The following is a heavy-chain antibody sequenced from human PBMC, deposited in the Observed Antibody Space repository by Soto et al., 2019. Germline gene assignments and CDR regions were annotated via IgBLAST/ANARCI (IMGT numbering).Heavy chain of an antibody. D-gene: IGHD3-10*01. J-gene: IGHJ6*02. CDR1: GFTFSSYA. CDR2: IIGSGGST. CDR3: AKALRVGGSGSYNYYYGMDV. V-gene: IGHV3-23*01. Sequence: GGSLRLSCAASGFTFSSYAMSWVRQAPGKGLEWVLAIIGSGGSTYYADSVKGRFTISRDNSNNTLYLQMNSLRAEDTAVYYCAKALRVGGSGSYNYYYGMDVWGQGTTVTVSS.